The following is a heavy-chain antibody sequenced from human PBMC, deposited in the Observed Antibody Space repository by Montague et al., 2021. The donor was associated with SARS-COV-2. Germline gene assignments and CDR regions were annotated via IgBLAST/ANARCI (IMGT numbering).Heavy chain of an antibody. Sequence: SETLSLTRTLSGDSISNYYCSWIRRPPGKGLEWLGYIYYSGSTNXNPSLKSRVTISVDTSKNQFPLRLSSVTAADTAVYYCARLPYILPGYAYFDFWGQGSLVIVSS. V-gene: IGHV4-59*08. CDR2: IYYSGST. CDR1: GDSISNYY. CDR3: ARLPYILPGYAYFDF. D-gene: IGHD3-9*01. J-gene: IGHJ4*02.